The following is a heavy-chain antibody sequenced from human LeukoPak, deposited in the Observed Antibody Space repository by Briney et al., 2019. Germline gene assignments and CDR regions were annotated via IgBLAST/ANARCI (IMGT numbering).Heavy chain of an antibody. CDR3: ASVIAVAGTFGEYYFDY. D-gene: IGHD6-19*01. CDR2: IKQDGSEK. V-gene: IGHV3-7*01. J-gene: IGHJ4*02. Sequence: PGGSLRLSCTASGPTFEDYGMNWVRQAPGKGLEWVANIKQDGSEKYYVDSVKGRFTISRDNAKNSLYLQMNSLRAEDTAVYYCASVIAVAGTFGEYYFDYWGQGTLVTVSS. CDR1: GPTFEDYG.